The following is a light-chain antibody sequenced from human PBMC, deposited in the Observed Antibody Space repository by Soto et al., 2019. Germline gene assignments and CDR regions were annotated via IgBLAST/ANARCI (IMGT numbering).Light chain of an antibody. CDR3: QQYGSSPWT. CDR2: GAS. V-gene: IGKV3-20*01. Sequence: EIVLTQSPGTLSLSPGERATLSCRASQSVSSSYLAWYQQKPGQAPRLLIYGASSRATGIPDRFSGSGSGTDLTLTISRQEPEDFAVYYCQQYGSSPWTFGHGTQVEI. J-gene: IGKJ1*01. CDR1: QSVSSSY.